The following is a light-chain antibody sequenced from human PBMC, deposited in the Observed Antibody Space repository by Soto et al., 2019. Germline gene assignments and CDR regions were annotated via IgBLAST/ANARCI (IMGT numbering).Light chain of an antibody. V-gene: IGKV1-27*01. CDR3: QKCCSAPFT. CDR1: QGISNY. J-gene: IGKJ3*01. Sequence: DIQMTQSPSSLSASVGDRVTITCRASQGISNYLAWYQQKPGNAPKLLISAATTLRSGVPSRFSGSGSGTDFTLAISSLQPEDVATYYCQKCCSAPFTFGPGTKVDI. CDR2: AAT.